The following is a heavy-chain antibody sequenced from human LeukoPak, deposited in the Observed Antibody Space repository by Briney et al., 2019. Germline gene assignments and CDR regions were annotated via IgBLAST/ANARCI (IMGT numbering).Heavy chain of an antibody. V-gene: IGHV3-30*18. CDR1: GFTFSSYG. CDR3: AKDFAWY. J-gene: IGHJ4*02. D-gene: IGHD3-3*01. Sequence: PGGSLSLSCAASGFTFSSYGMHWVRQAPGKGLEWVAVISYNGSNKYYADSVKGRFTISRDNSKNTLYLQMNSLRAEDTAVYYCAKDFAWYWGQGTLVTVSS. CDR2: ISYNGSNK.